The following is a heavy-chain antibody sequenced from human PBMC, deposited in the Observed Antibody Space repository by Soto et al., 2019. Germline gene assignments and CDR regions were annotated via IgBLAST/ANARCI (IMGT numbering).Heavy chain of an antibody. CDR1: GYSIASGYY. J-gene: IGHJ6*02. CDR2: IYHAGSV. Sequence: SETLSLTCAVSGYSIASGYYLALIRHAPGKVLEWIGSIYHAGSVYYNPSLNSRVAVSLDTSKNHFSLKLTSVTAADTAVYYCARTFDYYGMDVWGQGTTVTVSS. CDR3: ARTFDYYGMDV. V-gene: IGHV4-38-2*01.